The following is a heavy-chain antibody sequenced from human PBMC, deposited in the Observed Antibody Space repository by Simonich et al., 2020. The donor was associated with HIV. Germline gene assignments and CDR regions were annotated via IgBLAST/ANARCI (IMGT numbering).Heavy chain of an antibody. CDR3: ARHVSNYYGSGTYYKRGVWFDP. CDR1: GGSFSGHY. V-gene: IGHV4-34*01. J-gene: IGHJ5*02. Sequence: QVQLQQWGAGLLKPSETLSLTCAVYGGSFSGHYWSWIRQPPGRGLEWFGEINHEGMTNSPPALKGRVLVFVATSKNQFSLKLSSVTAADTAVYYCARHVSNYYGSGTYYKRGVWFDPWGQGTLVTVSS. CDR2: INHEGMT. D-gene: IGHD3-10*01.